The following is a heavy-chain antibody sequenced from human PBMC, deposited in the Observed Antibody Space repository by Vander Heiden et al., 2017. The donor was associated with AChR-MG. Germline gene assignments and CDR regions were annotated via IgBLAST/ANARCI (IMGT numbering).Heavy chain of an antibody. CDR2: ISWNSGSI. V-gene: IGHV3-9*01. J-gene: IGHJ3*02. CDR1: GFTFDEYA. D-gene: IGHD5-12*01. Sequence: EVQLVESGGGLVQPGRSLRLLCAASGFTFDEYAMHWVRQAPGKGLEWVSGISWNSGSIGYADSVKGRFTISRDNAKNSLYLQMNSLRAEDTALYYCAKSVEMATSDAFDIWGQGTMVTVSS. CDR3: AKSVEMATSDAFDI.